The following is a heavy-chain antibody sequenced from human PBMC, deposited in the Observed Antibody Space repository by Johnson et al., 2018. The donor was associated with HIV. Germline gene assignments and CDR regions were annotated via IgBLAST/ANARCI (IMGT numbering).Heavy chain of an antibody. CDR3: AREGEGGAFDI. J-gene: IGHJ3*02. CDR2: INWNGGAT. D-gene: IGHD3-16*01. V-gene: IGHV3-20*04. Sequence: VQLVESGGSVIRPGESLRLSCAASGFTFDYYDMTWVRQAPGKGLEWVSGINWNGGATFYADSVKGRFTISRDNSKNTLYLQMNSLRAEDTAVYYCAREGEGGAFDIWGQGTMVTVSS. CDR1: GFTFDYYD.